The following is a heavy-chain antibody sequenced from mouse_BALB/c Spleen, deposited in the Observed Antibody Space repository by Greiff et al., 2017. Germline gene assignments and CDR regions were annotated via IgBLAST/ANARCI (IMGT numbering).Heavy chain of an antibody. Sequence: EVQRVESGGGLVQPGGSRKLSCAASGFTFSSFGMHWVRQAPGKGLEWVAYISSGSSTIYYADTVKGRFTISRDNPKNTLFLQMTSLRSEDTAMYYCAREGYYGYVWYFDVWGAGTTVTVSS. CDR1: GFTFSSFG. J-gene: IGHJ1*01. D-gene: IGHD1-2*01. CDR3: AREGYYGYVWYFDV. CDR2: ISSGSSTI. V-gene: IGHV5-17*02.